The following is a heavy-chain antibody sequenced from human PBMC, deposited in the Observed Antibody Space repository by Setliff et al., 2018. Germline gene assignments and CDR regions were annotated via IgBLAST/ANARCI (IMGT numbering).Heavy chain of an antibody. CDR3: VRDRTAYSYGLDV. CDR1: GGSISPYF. J-gene: IGHJ6*02. CDR2: IYHNGNT. D-gene: IGHD5-18*01. Sequence: SETLSLTCTVSGGSISPYFWSWIRQPPGKGLEWIGYIYHNGNTNVNPSLKTRVTMSVDTSKNQFALNLRSVTAADTAVYYCVRDRTAYSYGLDVWGQGTTVTVSS. V-gene: IGHV4-59*01.